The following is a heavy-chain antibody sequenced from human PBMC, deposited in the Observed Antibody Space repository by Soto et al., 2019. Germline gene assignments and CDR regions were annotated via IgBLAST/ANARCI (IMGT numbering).Heavy chain of an antibody. CDR3: ARGRYCLTGRCFPNWFDS. D-gene: IGHD2-15*01. V-gene: IGHV4-30-4*01. CDR2: IYKSTTT. CDR1: GDSISTVDYF. J-gene: IGHJ5*01. Sequence: SETLSLTCSVSGDSISTVDYFWAWIRQPPGQALEYIGYIYKSTTTYYNPSFESRVAISLDTSKSQFSLTVTSVTAADTAVYFCARGRYCLTGRCFPNWFDSWGQGSLVTVSS.